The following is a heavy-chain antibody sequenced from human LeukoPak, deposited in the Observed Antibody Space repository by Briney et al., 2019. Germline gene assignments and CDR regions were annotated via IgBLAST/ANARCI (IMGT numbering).Heavy chain of an antibody. CDR3: GRGGRHIAARD. Sequence: SETLSLTCTVSGESISGFYWTWIRQPPGKGLEWIGYIYYSGSTNYNPSLKSRVTISVDKSKNQFSLKLTSVTAADTAVYYCGRGGRHIAARDWGQGTLVTVPS. D-gene: IGHD6-6*01. J-gene: IGHJ4*02. CDR1: GESISGFY. V-gene: IGHV4-59*12. CDR2: IYYSGST.